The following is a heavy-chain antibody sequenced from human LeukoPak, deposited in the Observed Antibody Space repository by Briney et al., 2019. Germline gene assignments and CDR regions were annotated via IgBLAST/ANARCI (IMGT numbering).Heavy chain of an antibody. J-gene: IGHJ4*02. CDR2: IIPIFGTA. D-gene: IGHD3-9*01. V-gene: IGHV1-69*13. Sequence: ASVKVSCKASGGTFSSYAISWVRQAPGQGLEWMGGIIPIFGTANYAQKFQGRVTITAGESTSTAYMELSSQRSEDTTVYYCARDSPSYYDILDGYYAPALNDYWGQGTLVTVSS. CDR1: GGTFSSYA. CDR3: ARDSPSYYDILDGYYAPALNDY.